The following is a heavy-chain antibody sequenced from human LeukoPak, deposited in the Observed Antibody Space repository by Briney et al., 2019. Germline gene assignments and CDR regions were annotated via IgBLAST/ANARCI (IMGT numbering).Heavy chain of an antibody. V-gene: IGHV3-23*01. CDR2: ISGSGGST. CDR3: ANLGIVGATPTFDY. CDR1: GFTFSSYA. D-gene: IGHD1-26*01. J-gene: IGHJ4*02. Sequence: PGGSLRLSCAASGFTFSSYAMSWVRQAPGKGLEWVTAISGSGGSTYYADSVKGRFTISRDNSKNTLYLQMNSLRAEDTAVYYCANLGIVGATPTFDYWRQGTLVTVSS.